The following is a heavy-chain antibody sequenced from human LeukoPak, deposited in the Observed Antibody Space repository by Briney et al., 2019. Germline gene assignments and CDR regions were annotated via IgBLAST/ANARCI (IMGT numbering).Heavy chain of an antibody. V-gene: IGHV3-30*04. CDR1: GFTFSSYA. Sequence: GGSLRLSCAASGFTFSSYAMHWVRQAPGKGLEWVAVISYDGSNKYYADSVKGRITISRDNSKNTLYLQMNSLRAEDTAVYYCAKELRQQLVLFDYWGQGTLVTVSS. CDR2: ISYDGSNK. CDR3: AKELRQQLVLFDY. J-gene: IGHJ4*02. D-gene: IGHD6-13*01.